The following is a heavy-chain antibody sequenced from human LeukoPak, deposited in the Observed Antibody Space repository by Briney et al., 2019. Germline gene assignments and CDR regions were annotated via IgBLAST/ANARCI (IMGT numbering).Heavy chain of an antibody. V-gene: IGHV1-18*04. D-gene: IGHD6-13*01. CDR3: ARGGIAAAAPTYYYYMDV. CDR1: GYTFTGYY. J-gene: IGHJ6*03. CDR2: ISAYNGNT. Sequence: GASVKVSCKASGYTFTGYYMHWVRQAPGQGLEWMGWISAYNGNTNYAQKLQGRVTMTTDTSTSTAYMELRSLRSDDTAVYYCARGGIAAAAPTYYYYMDVWGKGTTVTISS.